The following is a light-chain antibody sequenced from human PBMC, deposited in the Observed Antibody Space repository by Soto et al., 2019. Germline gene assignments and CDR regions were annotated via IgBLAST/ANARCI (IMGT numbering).Light chain of an antibody. V-gene: IGKV1-9*01. CDR1: QGVSSS. Sequence: IQLTQSPPSLSASVGDRVTITWRASQGVSSSLAWYHQQPGKAPKLLIYAATTLQSGVPSRFSGSGSGTDFTLTINSLHPEDFATYYCQQLHSYPFTFGQGTRLEIK. CDR2: AAT. J-gene: IGKJ5*01. CDR3: QQLHSYPFT.